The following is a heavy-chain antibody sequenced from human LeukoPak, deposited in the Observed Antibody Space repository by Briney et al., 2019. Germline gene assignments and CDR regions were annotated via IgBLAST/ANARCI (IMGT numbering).Heavy chain of an antibody. J-gene: IGHJ4*02. V-gene: IGHV3-23*01. CDR2: ISGSGGST. Sequence: GGSLRLSCAASGFTFSSYAVSWVRQAPGKGLEWVSAISGSGGSTYYADSVKGRFTISRDNSKNTLYLQMNSLRAEDTAVYYCAKSRGIAVAGIPYWGQGTLVTVSS. D-gene: IGHD6-19*01. CDR1: GFTFSSYA. CDR3: AKSRGIAVAGIPY.